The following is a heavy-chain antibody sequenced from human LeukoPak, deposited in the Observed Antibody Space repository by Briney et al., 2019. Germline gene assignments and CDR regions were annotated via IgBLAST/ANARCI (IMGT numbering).Heavy chain of an antibody. CDR1: GVSITSSRYS. CDR3: ARQDFGSGILPGY. Sequence: KPSETLSLTCTVSGVSITSSRYSWGWFRQPPGKGLEWLATIYYTGSTYYNPSLKSRVTISVDTSKSHFSLKLSSVAAADTAVYCCARQDFGSGILPGYWGQGTLVTVSS. D-gene: IGHD3-10*01. J-gene: IGHJ4*02. CDR2: IYYTGST. V-gene: IGHV4-39*01.